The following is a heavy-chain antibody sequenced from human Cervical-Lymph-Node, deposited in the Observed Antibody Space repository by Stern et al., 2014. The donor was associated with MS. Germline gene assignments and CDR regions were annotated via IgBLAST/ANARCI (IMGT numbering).Heavy chain of an antibody. CDR3: ARHVQGFDY. J-gene: IGHJ4*02. CDR1: GSSFTIYY. V-gene: IGHV5-51*01. CDR2: IYPYASDT. Sequence: EVQLVESGAEVQKPGESLKISCKLSGSSFTIYYIAWVRQMPGKGLKWMGFIYPYASDTTSSPSFQGQVTISADKSITTAYLQWSSLRASDTAMYYCARHVQGFDYWGQGTLVTVSS.